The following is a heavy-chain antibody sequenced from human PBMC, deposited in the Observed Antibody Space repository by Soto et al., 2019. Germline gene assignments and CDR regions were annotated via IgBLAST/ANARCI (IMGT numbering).Heavy chain of an antibody. J-gene: IGHJ4*02. CDR3: ARSGASSGWL. CDR2: IYYTGRT. Sequence: QVQLQESGPGLVKPSETLSLTCTVSGGSVSTGRYYWSWSRQRPGKGLEWIGYIYYTGRTSYRSSLKSRVTISVDTSKNQFSLNLSSLTAADTAVYFCARSGASSGWLGGQGTLVTVSS. D-gene: IGHD6-19*01. V-gene: IGHV4-61*01. CDR1: GGSVSTGRYY.